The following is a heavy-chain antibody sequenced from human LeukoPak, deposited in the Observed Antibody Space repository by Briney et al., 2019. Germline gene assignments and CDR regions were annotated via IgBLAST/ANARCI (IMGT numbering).Heavy chain of an antibody. Sequence: SETLSLTCTVSGGSISSSSYYWGWIRQPPGKGLEWIGSIYTSGSTNYNPSLKSRVTMSVDTSKNQFSLKLSSVTAADTAVYYCARERSGFYYGSGSYPYYYYMDVWGKGTTVTISS. CDR3: ARERSGFYYGSGSYPYYYYMDV. CDR1: GGSISSSSYY. CDR2: IYTSGST. J-gene: IGHJ6*03. V-gene: IGHV4-39*07. D-gene: IGHD3-10*01.